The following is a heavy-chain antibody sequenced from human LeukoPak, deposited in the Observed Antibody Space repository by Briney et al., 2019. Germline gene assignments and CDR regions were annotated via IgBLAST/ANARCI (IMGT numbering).Heavy chain of an antibody. J-gene: IGHJ4*02. D-gene: IGHD3-22*01. CDR2: IRSKAYGGTT. Sequence: GGSLRLSCAASGFTFSDYYMSWVRQAPGKGLEWVGFIRSKAYGGTTEYAASVKGRFTISRDDSKSIAYLQMNSLKTEDTAVYYCTRGYYDSSPDYWGQGTLVTVSS. V-gene: IGHV3-49*04. CDR3: TRGYYDSSPDY. CDR1: GFTFSDYY.